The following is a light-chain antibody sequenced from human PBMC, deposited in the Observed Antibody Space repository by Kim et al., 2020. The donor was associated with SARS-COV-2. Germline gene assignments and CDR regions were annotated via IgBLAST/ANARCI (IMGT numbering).Light chain of an antibody. Sequence: DIQMTQSPPSLSAPVGDRVTITCRASQNIGSYLNWYQQKPGKAPKLLIYAATSLQLGVPSRFSGSASGSQFSLTISSLQPEDFATYFCQQSYTTPMYTFGPGTKLEI. CDR3: QQSYTTPMYT. CDR1: QNIGSY. CDR2: AAT. V-gene: IGKV1-39*01. J-gene: IGKJ2*01.